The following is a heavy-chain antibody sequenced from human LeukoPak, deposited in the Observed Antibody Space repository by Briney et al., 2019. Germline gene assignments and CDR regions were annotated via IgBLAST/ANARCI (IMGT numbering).Heavy chain of an antibody. CDR3: ARDLVVVAATPFDY. D-gene: IGHD2-15*01. Sequence: GGFLRLSCAASGFTFSSYEMNWVRQAPGKGLEWVSYISSSGSTIYYADSVKGRFTISRDNAKNPLYLQMNSLRAEDTAVYYCARDLVVVAATPFDYWGQGTLVTVSS. CDR2: ISSSGSTI. V-gene: IGHV3-48*03. CDR1: GFTFSSYE. J-gene: IGHJ4*02.